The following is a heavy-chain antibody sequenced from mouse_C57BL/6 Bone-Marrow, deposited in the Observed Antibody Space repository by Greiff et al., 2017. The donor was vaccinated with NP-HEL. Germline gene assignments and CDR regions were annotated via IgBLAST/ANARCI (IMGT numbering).Heavy chain of an antibody. D-gene: IGHD1-1*01. CDR3: ANYYGSSYHY. Sequence: EVKLQESGPGLVKPSQSLSLTCSVTGYSITSGYYWNWIRQFPGNKLEWMGYISYDGSNNYNPSLKNRISITRDTSKNQFFLKLNSVTTEDTATYYCANYYGSSYHYWGQGTTLTVSS. J-gene: IGHJ2*01. V-gene: IGHV3-6*01. CDR1: GYSITSGYY. CDR2: ISYDGSN.